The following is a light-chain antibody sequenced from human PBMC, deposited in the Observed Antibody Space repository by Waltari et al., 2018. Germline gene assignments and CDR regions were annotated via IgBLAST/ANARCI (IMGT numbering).Light chain of an antibody. V-gene: IGKV3-15*01. CDR2: GAS. CDR3: QKYNNWPRT. Sequence: IVMTQSPATLSVSPGERATLSCRASQRINSNLAWYQQKPGQAPRLLIYGASTRATGIPARFAGTGSGTEFTLTISSLQSEDFAVYYCQKYNNWPRTFGQGTKVEIK. CDR1: QRINSN. J-gene: IGKJ1*01.